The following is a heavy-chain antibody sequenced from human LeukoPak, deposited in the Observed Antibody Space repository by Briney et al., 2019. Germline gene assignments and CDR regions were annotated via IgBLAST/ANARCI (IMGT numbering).Heavy chain of an antibody. V-gene: IGHV1-18*01. D-gene: IGHD6-6*01. J-gene: IGHJ5*02. CDR1: GYTFINYG. CDR2: ISTYNGNT. CDR3: ARSGYSSSSKTFDP. Sequence: GASVKVSCKASGYTFINYGINWVRQAPGQGLEWMGWISTYNGNTVHAEKFQDRLTMTTDTSTTTGYMELRSLTSDDTAVYYCARSGYSSSSKTFDPWGQGTLVTVSS.